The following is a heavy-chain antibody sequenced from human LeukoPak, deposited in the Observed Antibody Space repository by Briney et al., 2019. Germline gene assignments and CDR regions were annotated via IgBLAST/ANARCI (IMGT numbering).Heavy chain of an antibody. CDR1: GGSFSGYY. Sequence: SETLSLTCAVYGGSFSGYYWSWIRQPPGKGLEWIGEINHSGSTNYNPSLKSRVTISVDTSKNQFSLKLSSVTAADTAVYYCARRLRYFDLPPHFDYWGQGTLVTVSS. J-gene: IGHJ4*02. CDR3: ARRLRYFDLPPHFDY. CDR2: INHSGST. D-gene: IGHD3-9*01. V-gene: IGHV4-34*01.